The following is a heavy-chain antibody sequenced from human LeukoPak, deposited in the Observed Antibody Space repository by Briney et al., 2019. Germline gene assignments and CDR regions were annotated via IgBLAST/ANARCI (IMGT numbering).Heavy chain of an antibody. V-gene: IGHV4-34*01. CDR3: ARDVVVVTAIQFDY. CDR1: GGSFSGYY. Sequence: SETLSLTCAVYGGSFSGYYWSWIRQPPGKGLEWIGEINHSGSTNYNPSLKSRVTISVDTSKNQFSLKLSSVTAADTAVYYCARDVVVVTAIQFDYWGQGTLVTVSS. J-gene: IGHJ4*02. CDR2: INHSGST. D-gene: IGHD2-21*02.